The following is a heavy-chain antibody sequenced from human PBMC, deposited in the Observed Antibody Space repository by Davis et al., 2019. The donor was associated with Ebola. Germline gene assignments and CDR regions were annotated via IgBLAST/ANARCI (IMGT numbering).Heavy chain of an antibody. CDR3: ARLGGSTSSESDLYYYSYMDV. J-gene: IGHJ6*03. CDR1: GGSISSGGYS. Sequence: MPSETLSLTCAVSGGSISSGGYSWSWIRQPPGKGLEWIGSILYSGSTYYNPSLKSRVTISVDTSKNQFSLKLSSVTAAETAVYYCARLGGSTSSESDLYYYSYMDVWGKGTTVTVSS. CDR2: ILYSGST. V-gene: IGHV4-30-2*03. D-gene: IGHD2-2*01.